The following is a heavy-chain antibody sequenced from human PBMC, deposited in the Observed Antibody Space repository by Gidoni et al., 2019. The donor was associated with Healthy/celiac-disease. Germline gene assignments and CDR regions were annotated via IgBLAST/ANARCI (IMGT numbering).Heavy chain of an antibody. CDR2: INHSGST. J-gene: IGHJ5*02. D-gene: IGHD6-19*01. V-gene: IGHV4-34*01. Sequence: QVQLQQWGAGLLKPSETLSLTCAVHGGSFSGYYWSWIRQPPAKGMEWIGEINHSGSTNYNPSLKSRVTISVDTSKNQFSLKLSSVTAADAAVYYCARGLGYSSGWYVWFDPWGQGTLVTVSS. CDR3: ARGLGYSSGWYVWFDP. CDR1: GGSFSGYY.